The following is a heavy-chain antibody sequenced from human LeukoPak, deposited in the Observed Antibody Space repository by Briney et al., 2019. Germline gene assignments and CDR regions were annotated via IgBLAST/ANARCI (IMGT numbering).Heavy chain of an antibody. V-gene: IGHV1-69*05. Sequence: GASVKVSCKASGYTFTSYGISWVRQAPGQGLEWMGGIIPIFGTANYAQKFQGRVTITTDESTSTAYMELSSLRSEDTAVYYCARGGYNRGEGDYWGQGTLVTVSS. D-gene: IGHD5-24*01. CDR3: ARGGYNRGEGDY. J-gene: IGHJ4*02. CDR2: IIPIFGTA. CDR1: GYTFTSYG.